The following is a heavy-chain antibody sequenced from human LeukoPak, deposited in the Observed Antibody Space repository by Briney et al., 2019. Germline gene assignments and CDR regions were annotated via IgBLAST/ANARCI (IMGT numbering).Heavy chain of an antibody. J-gene: IGHJ5*02. CDR2: IYHSGST. CDR3: ARGRLYCSGGSCCSCWFDP. D-gene: IGHD2-15*01. CDR1: GGSISSGGYS. V-gene: IGHV4-30-2*01. Sequence: SETLSLTCAVSGGSISSGGYSWSWIRQPPGKGLEWIGYIYHSGSTYYNPSLKSRVTISVDRSKNQFSLKLSSVTAADTAVYYCARGRLYCSGGSCCSCWFDPWGQGTLVTVSS.